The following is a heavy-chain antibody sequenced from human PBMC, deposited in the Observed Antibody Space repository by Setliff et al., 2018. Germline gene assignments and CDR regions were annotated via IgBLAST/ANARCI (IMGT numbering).Heavy chain of an antibody. D-gene: IGHD3-3*01. CDR2: ISGSGVST. CDR3: ARDAPGEYDFWSGYSRRPWFDP. J-gene: IGHJ5*02. V-gene: IGHV3-23*01. CDR1: GFTFSSYA. Sequence: PGGSLRLSCAASGFTFSSYAMSWVRQAPGKGLEWVSAISGSGVSTYYADSVKGRFTISRDNSKNTLYLQMNSLRAEDTAVYYCARDAPGEYDFWSGYSRRPWFDPWGQGTLVTVSS.